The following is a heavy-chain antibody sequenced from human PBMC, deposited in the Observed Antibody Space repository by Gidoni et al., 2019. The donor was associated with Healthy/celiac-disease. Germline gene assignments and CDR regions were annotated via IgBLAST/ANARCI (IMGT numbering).Heavy chain of an antibody. V-gene: IGHV3-21*01. D-gene: IGHD3-22*01. CDR1: GFTFSSYS. Sequence: EVQLVESGGGLVQPGGSLSPSCAASGFTFSSYSMNWVRQAPGKGLEWVSSISSSSSYIYYADSVKGRFTISRDNAKNSLYLQMNSLRAEDTAVYYCARDGGSSGYYPVWGQGTLVTVSS. CDR3: ARDGGSSGYYPV. CDR2: ISSSSSYI. J-gene: IGHJ4*02.